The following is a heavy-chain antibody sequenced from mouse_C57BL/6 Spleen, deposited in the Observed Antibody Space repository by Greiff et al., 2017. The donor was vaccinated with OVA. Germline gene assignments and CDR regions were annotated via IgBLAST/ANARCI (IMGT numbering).Heavy chain of an antibody. Sequence: VQLKESGAELARPGASVKLSCKASGYTFTSYGISWVKQRTGQGLEWIGEIYPRSGNTYYNEKFKGKATLTADKSSSTAYMELRSLTSEDSAVYFCARSLTTVVATDYYYAMDYWGQGTSVTVSS. CDR1: GYTFTSYG. D-gene: IGHD1-1*01. CDR2: IYPRSGNT. J-gene: IGHJ4*01. CDR3: ARSLTTVVATDYYYAMDY. V-gene: IGHV1-81*01.